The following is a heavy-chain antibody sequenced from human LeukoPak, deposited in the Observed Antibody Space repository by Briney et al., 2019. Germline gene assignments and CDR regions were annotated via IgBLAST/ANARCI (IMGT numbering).Heavy chain of an antibody. J-gene: IGHJ4*02. V-gene: IGHV3-48*01. CDR1: GFTFNSYS. CDR2: ISSSSGTI. Sequence: GGSLRLSCAASGFTFNSYSMNWVRQAPGKGLEWVSYISSSSGTIYYADSVKGRFTISRDNAKNSLYLQMNSLRPEDTAVYYCAGDESADSSSWYDFDYWGQGTLVTVSS. D-gene: IGHD6-13*01. CDR3: AGDESADSSSWYDFDY.